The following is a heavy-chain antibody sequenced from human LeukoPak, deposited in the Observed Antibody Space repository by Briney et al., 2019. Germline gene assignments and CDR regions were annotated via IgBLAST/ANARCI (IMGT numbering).Heavy chain of an antibody. V-gene: IGHV1-18*01. CDR1: GYTFTSYG. Sequence: ASVKVSCKASGYTFTSYGISWVRQAPGQGPECMGWINPYNGNTNYALKVQGRVTMTTDTSTSTAYLELRSLGSDDTAIYYCAREIYGRFDYWGQGTLVTVSS. J-gene: IGHJ4*02. CDR3: AREIYGRFDY. CDR2: INPYNGNT. D-gene: IGHD4-17*01.